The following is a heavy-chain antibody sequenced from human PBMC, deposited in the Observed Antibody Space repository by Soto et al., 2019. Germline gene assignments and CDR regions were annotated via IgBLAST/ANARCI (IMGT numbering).Heavy chain of an antibody. CDR3: ARGYCSGDTCYHIDY. J-gene: IGHJ4*02. Sequence: GGSLRLSCAASGFTFSSYVMRWVRQAPGKGLQWVSSISGSGGSTYYADSVKGRFTISRDNSKNTLYLQMNSLRAEDTAVYFCARGYCSGDTCYHIDYWGQGTLVTVSS. CDR2: ISGSGGST. CDR1: GFTFSSYV. D-gene: IGHD2-15*01. V-gene: IGHV3-23*01.